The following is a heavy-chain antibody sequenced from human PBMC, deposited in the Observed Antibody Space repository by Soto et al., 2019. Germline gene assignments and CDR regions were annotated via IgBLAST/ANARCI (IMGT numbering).Heavy chain of an antibody. D-gene: IGHD5-12*01. CDR3: VRGGYVHAFDY. CDR1: GGSISYYY. Sequence: LSLTCTVSGGSISYYYWGWIRQPPGNGLEWIGSIYYSGNTHYNPSLKSRVTISVDTSMNQFSLNLDSLTAVDSAVYYCVRGGYVHAFDYSGQGALVTVSS. CDR2: IYYSGNT. J-gene: IGHJ4*02. V-gene: IGHV4-59*01.